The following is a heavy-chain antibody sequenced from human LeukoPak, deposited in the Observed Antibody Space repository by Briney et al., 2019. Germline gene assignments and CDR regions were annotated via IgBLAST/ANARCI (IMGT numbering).Heavy chain of an antibody. D-gene: IGHD3-22*01. J-gene: IGHJ4*02. CDR3: AKAGGNYYDSSGPFDY. V-gene: IGHV3-30*18. CDR1: GFTFGSFC. CDR2: ISYVGSNK. Sequence: GGSRRLSCAASGFTFGSFCMHWDRQAPGRGLEWVAFISYVGSNKYYADSLKGRFTISRDNSKNTMYLQMDRLRAEDTAVYYCAKAGGNYYDSSGPFDYWGQGTLVTVSS.